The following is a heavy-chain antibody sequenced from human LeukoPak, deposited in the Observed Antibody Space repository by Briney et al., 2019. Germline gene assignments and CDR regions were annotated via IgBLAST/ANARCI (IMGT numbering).Heavy chain of an antibody. CDR2: ISSSSSTI. CDR1: GFTFSSYS. D-gene: IGHD5-18*01. V-gene: IGHV3-48*01. J-gene: IGHJ4*02. CDR3: ARVLSGYSFAYGY. Sequence: GGSLRLSCAASGFTFSSYSMNWVRQAPGKGLEWVSYISSSSSTIYYADSVKGRFTISRDNAKNSLYLQMNSLRAEDTAVYYCARVLSGYSFAYGYWGQGTLVTVSS.